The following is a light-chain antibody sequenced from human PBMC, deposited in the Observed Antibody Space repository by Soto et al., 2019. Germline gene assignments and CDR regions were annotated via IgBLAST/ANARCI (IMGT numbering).Light chain of an antibody. CDR3: QQYNGYSRT. J-gene: IGKJ1*01. V-gene: IGKV1-5*01. CDR1: QSVSSW. CDR2: DAS. Sequence: DIQMTQSPSTLSASVGDRVTITCRASQSVSSWLAWYQQKPGKAPKLLIYDASNLENGVPSTFSGSGSGTEFTLTISSLQPDDFATYYCQQYNGYSRTFXQGTKVDIK.